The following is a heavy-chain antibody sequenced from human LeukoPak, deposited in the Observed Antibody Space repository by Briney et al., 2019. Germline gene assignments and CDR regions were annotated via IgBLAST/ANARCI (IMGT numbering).Heavy chain of an antibody. CDR1: GFTFSSYW. CDR2: INSDGSST. CDR3: TRAKPPYCRGGSCRTPGAFDI. J-gene: IGHJ3*02. V-gene: IGHV3-74*01. D-gene: IGHD2-15*01. Sequence: GGSLRLSCAASGFTFSSYWMHWVRQAPGKGLVWVSRINSDGSSTRYADSVKGRFTISRDNAKTTLYLQMNSLRAEDTAVYYCTRAKPPYCRGGSCRTPGAFDIWGQGTMVTVSS.